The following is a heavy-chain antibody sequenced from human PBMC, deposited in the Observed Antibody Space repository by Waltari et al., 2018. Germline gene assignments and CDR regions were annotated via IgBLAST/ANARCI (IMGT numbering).Heavy chain of an antibody. J-gene: IGHJ4*02. CDR1: GFTFRSYA. V-gene: IGHV3-23*03. CDR3: AKDRAGYRTD. CDR2: IYSGGST. D-gene: IGHD6-13*01. Sequence: EVQLLESGGGLVQPGGSLRLSCAASGFTFRSYAMSWVRQAPGKGLEWVSVIYSGGSTYYADSVKGRFTISRDNSKNTLYLQMNSLRAEDTAVYYCAKDRAGYRTDWGQGTLVTVSS.